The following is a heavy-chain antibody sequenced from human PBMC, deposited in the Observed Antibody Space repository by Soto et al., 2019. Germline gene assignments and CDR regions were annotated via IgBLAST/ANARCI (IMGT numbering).Heavy chain of an antibody. D-gene: IGHD4-17*01. CDR3: AKDAESTVTAYHFDS. CDR1: GFTLSKYA. J-gene: IGHJ4*02. Sequence: EVQVLESGGGWVQPGGSLRLSCAASGFTLSKYAMSWVRQAPGKGLEWVSAISITGGSSTYYTDSVKGRFTISRDNSQNTLFLQMNSLRAEDTAIYYCAKDAESTVTAYHFDSCGRGTLVTVSS. CDR2: ISITGGSST. V-gene: IGHV3-23*01.